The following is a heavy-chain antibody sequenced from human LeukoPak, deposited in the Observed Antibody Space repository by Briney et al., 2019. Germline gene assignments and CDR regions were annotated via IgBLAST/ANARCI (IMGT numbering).Heavy chain of an antibody. CDR2: IDHSGCT. CDR3: ARVPPMAVAGVDY. Sequence: SDTQSLLCGLWGYFISRGYSLGWTRQPPGTGLEWIGSIDHSGCTYYDTSLKSRVTISVDTSKYLFSLKLSSVTAADTAVYYCARVPPMAVAGVDYWGQGTLVTVSS. CDR1: GYFISRGYS. D-gene: IGHD6-19*01. J-gene: IGHJ4*02. V-gene: IGHV4-38-2*01.